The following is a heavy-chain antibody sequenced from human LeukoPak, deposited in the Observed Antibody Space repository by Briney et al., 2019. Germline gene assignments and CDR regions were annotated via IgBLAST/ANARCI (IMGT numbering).Heavy chain of an antibody. CDR3: ARAFTYFYDSGTYRFRWFDP. Sequence: SETLSLTCTVSDDSISSYYWSWIRQPPGKGLEWIGYMYYSGSTNYNPSLKSLVTISVDTSRNQFSLKLSSVTAADTAVYYCARAFTYFYDSGTYRFRWFDPWGQGTLVTVSS. D-gene: IGHD3-10*01. CDR2: MYYSGST. CDR1: DDSISSYY. J-gene: IGHJ5*02. V-gene: IGHV4-59*01.